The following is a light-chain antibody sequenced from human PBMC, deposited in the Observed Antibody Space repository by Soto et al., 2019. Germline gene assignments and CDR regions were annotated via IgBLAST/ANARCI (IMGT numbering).Light chain of an antibody. CDR2: AAS. V-gene: IGKV1-39*01. J-gene: IGKJ3*01. Sequence: DIPMTQSPSSLSASVGDRVTITCRASQSISSYLNWYQQKPGKAPKLLIYAASSLQSGVPSRFSGSGSGTDFTLTSSSLQPEDFATYYCQQSYSTPFTFGPVTKVYI. CDR1: QSISSY. CDR3: QQSYSTPFT.